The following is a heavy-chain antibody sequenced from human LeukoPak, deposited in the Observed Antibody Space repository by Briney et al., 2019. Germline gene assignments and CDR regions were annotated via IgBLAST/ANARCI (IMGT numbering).Heavy chain of an antibody. V-gene: IGHV3-30-3*01. D-gene: IGHD6-13*01. CDR3: ARGKDSSSWYYYYYGMDV. Sequence: GGSLRLSCAASGFTFSSYAMHWVRQAPGKGLEWVAVISYDGSNKYYADSVKGRFTISRDNSKNTLYLQMNSLRAEDTAVYYCARGKDSSSWYYYYYGMDVWGQGTTVTVSS. CDR1: GFTFSSYA. CDR2: ISYDGSNK. J-gene: IGHJ6*02.